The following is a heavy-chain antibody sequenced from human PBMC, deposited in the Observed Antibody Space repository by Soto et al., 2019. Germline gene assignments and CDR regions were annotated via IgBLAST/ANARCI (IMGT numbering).Heavy chain of an antibody. V-gene: IGHV2-5*02. CDR2: IYWDDDK. CDR3: AHAGDYDLLSFDR. D-gene: IGHD4-17*01. Sequence: QIPLKESGPPLVRPSQTLTLTCDFSGFSLTTTGMGVAWIRQPPGKALEWLALIYWDDDKRYNPYLKNRLTASKDTATNRVVLTITNMIPEDTGTYFCAHAGDYDLLSFDRWGPGTLVTVSS. J-gene: IGHJ4*02. CDR1: GFSLTTTGMG.